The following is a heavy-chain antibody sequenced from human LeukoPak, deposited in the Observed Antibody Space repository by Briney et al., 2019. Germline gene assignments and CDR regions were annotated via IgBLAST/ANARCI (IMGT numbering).Heavy chain of an antibody. Sequence: LSETLSLTCTVSGYSISSGYYWGWIRQPPGKGLEWIGSIYYSGSTYYNPSLKSRVTISVDTSKNQFSLKLSSVTAADTAGYYCARQGRISMIVVLIEDAFDIWGQGTMVTVSS. CDR3: ARQGRISMIVVLIEDAFDI. CDR1: GYSISSGYY. V-gene: IGHV4-38-2*02. CDR2: IYYSGST. J-gene: IGHJ3*02. D-gene: IGHD3-22*01.